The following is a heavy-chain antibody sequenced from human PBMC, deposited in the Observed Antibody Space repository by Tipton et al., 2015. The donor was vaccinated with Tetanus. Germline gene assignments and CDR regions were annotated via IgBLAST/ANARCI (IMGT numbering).Heavy chain of an antibody. V-gene: IGHV3-33*01. CDR1: GFIFSSYG. D-gene: IGHD2-15*01. CDR3: AREAGCSGGSCFSGDFDN. CDR2: SWYDGTDK. Sequence: SLRLSCAASGFIFSSYGIHWVRQAPGKGLEWVAVSWYDGTDKYYADSVKGRFTISRDNSKNTLYLQMNSLRDEDTAVYYCAREAGCSGGSCFSGDFDNWGQGTQVTVSS. J-gene: IGHJ4*02.